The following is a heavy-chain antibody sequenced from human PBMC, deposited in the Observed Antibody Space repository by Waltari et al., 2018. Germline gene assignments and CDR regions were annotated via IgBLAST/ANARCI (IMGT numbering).Heavy chain of an antibody. J-gene: IGHJ4*02. D-gene: IGHD3-10*01. CDR3: ARALPGEITVYDY. CDR1: GFTFGSHW. Sequence: EVQLVESGGGLVQPGGSLRLSCVASGFTFGSHWIRWVSQAPEKGLEWVADIKQDGTQQYYVDSVKGRFTVPRDNHKNSLFLQMNSLRAEDTAVYYCARALPGEITVYDYWAQGALVTVSS. V-gene: IGHV3-7*01. CDR2: IKQDGTQQ.